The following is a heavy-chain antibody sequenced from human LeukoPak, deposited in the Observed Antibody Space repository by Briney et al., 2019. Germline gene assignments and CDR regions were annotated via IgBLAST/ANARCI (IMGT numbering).Heavy chain of an antibody. CDR2: ISSSSSTI. Sequence: GGSLRLSCAASGFTFSSYSMNWVRQAPGKGLEWVSYISSSSSTIYYADSVKGRFTISRDNAKNSLYLQMNSLRAEDTAVYYCARGAYYYEDWGQGNLVTVSS. CDR1: GFTFSSYS. D-gene: IGHD3-22*01. CDR3: ARGAYYYED. V-gene: IGHV3-48*01. J-gene: IGHJ4*02.